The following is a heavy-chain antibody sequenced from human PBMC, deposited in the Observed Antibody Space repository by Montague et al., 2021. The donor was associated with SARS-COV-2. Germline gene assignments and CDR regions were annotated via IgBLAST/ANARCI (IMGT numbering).Heavy chain of an antibody. J-gene: IGHJ4*02. V-gene: IGHV2-5*02. CDR1: GFSLSTSGVG. Sequence: PVLAKPTQTLTLTCTFSGFSLSTSGVGVGWIRQPPGKALEWLALIYWDDDKRYSPSLKSRLTITKDTSKNQVVLTMTNMDPVDTATYYCAHRPGGWNLYYCDYWGQGTLVTVSS. CDR3: AHRPGGWNLYYCDY. CDR2: IYWDDDK. D-gene: IGHD1-1*01.